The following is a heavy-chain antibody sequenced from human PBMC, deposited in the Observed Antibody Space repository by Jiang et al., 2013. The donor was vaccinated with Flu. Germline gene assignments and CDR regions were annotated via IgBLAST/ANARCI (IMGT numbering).Heavy chain of an antibody. CDR3: ARSSWGYSYGPFEY. V-gene: IGHV1-69*06. Sequence: GSSVKVSCKASGGSFSSYAMNWVRQAPGQGLEWMGGINQIFGTTDYAQKFQGRVTITADKSTSTAYMDLSSLRAEDTAIYYCARSSWGYSYGPFEYWGQGTLVTVSS. J-gene: IGHJ4*02. CDR1: GGSFSSYA. CDR2: INQIFGTT. D-gene: IGHD5-18*01.